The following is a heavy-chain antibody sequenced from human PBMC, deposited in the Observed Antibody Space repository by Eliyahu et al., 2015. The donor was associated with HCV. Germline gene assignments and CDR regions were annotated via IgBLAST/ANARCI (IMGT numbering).Heavy chain of an antibody. Sequence: VVQPGXXLRLSCXASGFTFSSYGMHWVRQAPGKGLEWVAVISYDGSNKYYADSVKGRFTISRDNSKNTLYLQMNSLRAEDTAVYYCAKDGYSSGWSLGYWGQGTLVTVSS. D-gene: IGHD6-19*01. J-gene: IGHJ4*02. CDR1: GFTFSSYG. CDR3: AKDGYSSGWSLGY. CDR2: ISYDGSNK. V-gene: IGHV3-30*18.